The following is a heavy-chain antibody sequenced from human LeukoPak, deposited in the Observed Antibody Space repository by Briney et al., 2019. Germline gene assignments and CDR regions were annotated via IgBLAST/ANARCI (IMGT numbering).Heavy chain of an antibody. CDR2: IYHSGTT. D-gene: IGHD6-19*01. CDR1: GYSISSGYY. V-gene: IGHV4-38-2*01. Sequence: SETLSLTCAVSGYSISSGYYWGWIRQPPGKGLEWIGNIYHSGTTDYNPSLKSRVTISLDTSKNEFSLNLHSVTAADTAVYFCARGGSGWYDAFDIWGQGTMVTVSS. CDR3: ARGGSGWYDAFDI. J-gene: IGHJ3*02.